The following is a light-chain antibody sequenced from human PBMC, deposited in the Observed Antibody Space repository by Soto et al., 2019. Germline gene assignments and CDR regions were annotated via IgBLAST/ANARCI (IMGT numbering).Light chain of an antibody. J-gene: IGLJ2*01. CDR2: EVS. Sequence: QSALTQPASVSGSPGQSITISCTGTSSDVGGYKYVSWYQQHPGKAPKLMIYEVSHRPSRVSNRFSGSKSGNTASLTISGLQAEDDADYYCSSYTTSSKVVFGGGTKLTVL. V-gene: IGLV2-14*01. CDR3: SSYTTSSKVV. CDR1: SSDVGGYKY.